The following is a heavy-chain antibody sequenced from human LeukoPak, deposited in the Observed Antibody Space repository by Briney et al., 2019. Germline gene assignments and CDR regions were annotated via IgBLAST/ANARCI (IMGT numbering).Heavy chain of an antibody. CDR1: GFTFINYA. J-gene: IGHJ4*02. CDR3: ARLYYHDNSGYPFGVFDY. CDR2: IDASNGNT. Sequence: ASVKVSCKASGFTFINYAIHWVRQAPGQGLEWMGWIDASNGNTKYSQKFQGRVSITRDTSASTAYMELSSLKSEDTAVYYCARLYYHDNSGYPFGVFDYWGQGTLVTVSS. D-gene: IGHD3-22*01. V-gene: IGHV1-3*01.